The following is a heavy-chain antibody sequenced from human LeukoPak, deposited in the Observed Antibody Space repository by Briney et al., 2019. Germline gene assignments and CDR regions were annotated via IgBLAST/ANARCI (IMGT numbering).Heavy chain of an antibody. V-gene: IGHV4-34*01. J-gene: IGHJ4*02. CDR1: GGSFSGYY. Sequence: SETLSLTCAVYGGSFSGYYWSWIRQPPGKGLEWIGEINHSGSTNYNPSLKSRVTISVDTSKNQFSLKLSSVTAADTAVYYCARGSSAYYDYDYWGQGTLVTVSS. CDR3: ARGSSAYYDYDY. CDR2: INHSGST. D-gene: IGHD3-3*01.